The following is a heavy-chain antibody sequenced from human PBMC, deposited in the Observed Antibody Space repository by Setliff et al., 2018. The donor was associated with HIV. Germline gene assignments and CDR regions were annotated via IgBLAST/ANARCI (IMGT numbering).Heavy chain of an antibody. V-gene: IGHV3-48*03. D-gene: IGHD5-12*01. J-gene: IGHJ6*04. CDR1: GFTFSSSE. Sequence: GGSLRLSCAASGFTFSSSEMNWVRQAPGKGLEWVSSITSNGGTKYYADSVKGRFTISRDNAKNSLYLQMNSLRAEDTAVYYCLVAVEEDVWGKGTTVTVSS. CDR3: LVAVEEDV. CDR2: ITSNGGTK.